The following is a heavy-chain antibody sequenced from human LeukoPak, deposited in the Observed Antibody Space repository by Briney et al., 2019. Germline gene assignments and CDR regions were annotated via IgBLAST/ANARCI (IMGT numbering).Heavy chain of an antibody. CDR1: GFTFSRYA. V-gene: IGHV3-23*01. D-gene: IGHD6-13*01. Sequence: GVTLRLSCAASGFTFSRYAMSWVRQAPGKGLEWVSAISGSGGSTYYADSVKGRFTISRDNSKNTLYLQMNSRRAEDTAVYYCAKNRRTAVDAFDIWGQGTLVTVSS. CDR2: ISGSGGST. CDR3: AKNRRTAVDAFDI. J-gene: IGHJ3*02.